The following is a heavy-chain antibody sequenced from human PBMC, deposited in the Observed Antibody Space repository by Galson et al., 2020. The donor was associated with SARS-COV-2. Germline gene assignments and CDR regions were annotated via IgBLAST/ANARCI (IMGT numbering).Heavy chain of an antibody. CDR2: LSDGGDIT. CDR1: GLTFSSHA. D-gene: IGHD1-1*01. CDR3: AKDCSRNGGNSGGYFDY. Sequence: GESLKISCAVSGLTFSSHAMSWVRQAPGKGLEWVSSLSDGGDITYYADSVRGRFTISRDNSKNTLYLQMNSLRAEDAAVYYCAKDCSRNGGNSGGYFDYWGQGTQITVS. V-gene: IGHV3-23*01. J-gene: IGHJ4*02.